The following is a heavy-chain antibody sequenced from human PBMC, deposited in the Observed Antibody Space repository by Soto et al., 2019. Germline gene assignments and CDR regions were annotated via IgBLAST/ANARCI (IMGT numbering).Heavy chain of an antibody. D-gene: IGHD3-9*01. CDR3: ARGPAPYDILTGYYGGDWFDP. V-gene: IGHV1-18*01. CDR2: ISAYNGNT. Sequence: QVQLVQSGAEVKKPGASVKVSCKASGYTFTSYGISWVRQAPGQGLEWMGWISAYNGNTNYAQKLQGRVTMTTDTTTSRAYMGLRSLRSDDTAVYYCARGPAPYDILTGYYGGDWFDPWGQGTLVTVSS. J-gene: IGHJ5*02. CDR1: GYTFTSYG.